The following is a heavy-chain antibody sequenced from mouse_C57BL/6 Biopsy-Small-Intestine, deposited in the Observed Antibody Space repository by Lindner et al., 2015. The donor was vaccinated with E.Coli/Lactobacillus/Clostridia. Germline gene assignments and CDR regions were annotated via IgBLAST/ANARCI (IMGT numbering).Heavy chain of an antibody. CDR2: ISGGSSNI. V-gene: IGHV5-17*01. CDR3: ARPYYYAMDY. Sequence: VQLQESGGGLVKPGGSRKLSCAASGFTFSDYGIHWVRQAPEKGLEWIAYISGGSSNIYYADTVKGRFTISRDNAKNTLFLQMTSLRSEDTAMYYCARPYYYAMDYWGQGTSVTVSS. J-gene: IGHJ4*01. CDR1: GFTFSDYG.